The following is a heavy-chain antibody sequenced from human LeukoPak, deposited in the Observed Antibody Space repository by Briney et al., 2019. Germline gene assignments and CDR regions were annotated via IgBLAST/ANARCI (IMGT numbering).Heavy chain of an antibody. CDR3: AKKVAPTGTPYFDY. CDR2: ISGSGDST. CDR1: GFTFSSYV. V-gene: IGHV3-23*01. D-gene: IGHD6-13*01. J-gene: IGHJ4*02. Sequence: GGSLRLSCAASGFTFSSYVMSWVRQAPGKGLEWVSSISGSGDSTYYPDSVKGRFTISRDNSKNTLHLQINSLRAEDTAVYYCAKKVAPTGTPYFDYWGQGTLVTVSS.